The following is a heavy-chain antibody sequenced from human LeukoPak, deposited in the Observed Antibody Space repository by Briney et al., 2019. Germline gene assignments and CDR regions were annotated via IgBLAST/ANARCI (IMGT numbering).Heavy chain of an antibody. J-gene: IGHJ4*02. CDR3: ARHGPHYYDSSGY. CDR2: IYYSGST. Sequence: PSETLSLTCTVSGGSISSYYWSWIRQPPGKGLEWIGSIYYSGSTYYNPSLKSRVTISVDTSKNQFSLKLCSVTAADTAVYYCARHGPHYYDSSGYWGQGTLVTVSS. V-gene: IGHV4-59*05. D-gene: IGHD3-22*01. CDR1: GGSISSYY.